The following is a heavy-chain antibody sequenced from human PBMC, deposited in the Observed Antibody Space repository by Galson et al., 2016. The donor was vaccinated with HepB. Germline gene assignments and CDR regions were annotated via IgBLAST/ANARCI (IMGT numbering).Heavy chain of an antibody. D-gene: IGHD2-2*01. Sequence: PALVKPTQTLTLTCTFSGFSLSTSGVDVGWIRQPPGKALEWLALTSRENDKRYSPSLRTRLSISKDTSKQEVVLTMTNVDSVDTATYYFVHSSSLHHAFDNWGQGIVVIVSS. V-gene: IGHV2-5*02. CDR3: VHSSSLHHAFDN. CDR1: GFSLSTSGVD. J-gene: IGHJ3*02. CDR2: TSRENDK.